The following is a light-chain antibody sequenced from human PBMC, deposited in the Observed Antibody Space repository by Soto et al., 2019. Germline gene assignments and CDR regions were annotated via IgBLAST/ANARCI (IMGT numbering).Light chain of an antibody. V-gene: IGKV3-15*01. CDR1: QSVSSN. J-gene: IGKJ4*01. Sequence: DIVMTQSPATLPVSPGERAPLSCRASQSVSSNLAWYQQKPGQAPRFLIYGASTRATGIPARFSGSGSGTEFTLTISSLQSEDFAVYYCQQYDNWPLTFGGGTKVDIK. CDR3: QQYDNWPLT. CDR2: GAS.